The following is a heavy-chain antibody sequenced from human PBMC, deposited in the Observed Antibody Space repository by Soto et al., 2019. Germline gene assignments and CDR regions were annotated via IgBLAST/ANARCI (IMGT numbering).Heavy chain of an antibody. CDR2: ITPIFGTA. Sequence: QVQLVQSGAEVKKPGSSVKVSCKASGGTFSSYAISWVRQAPGQGLEWMGVITPIFGTANYAQNFQGRVTITADESTSTAYMELSSLRSEDTAVYYCARRYCSGGSCYSWAGLDYWGQGTLVTVSS. D-gene: IGHD2-15*01. CDR3: ARRYCSGGSCYSWAGLDY. J-gene: IGHJ4*02. CDR1: GGTFSSYA. V-gene: IGHV1-69*01.